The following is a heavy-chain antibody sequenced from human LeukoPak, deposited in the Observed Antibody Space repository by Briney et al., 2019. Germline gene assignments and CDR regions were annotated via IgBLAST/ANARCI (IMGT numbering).Heavy chain of an antibody. CDR3: ARDKGRSDYYDSSGYETADY. V-gene: IGHV1-3*01. CDR2: INAGNGNT. D-gene: IGHD3-22*01. CDR1: GYTFTSYA. Sequence: ASVKVSCKASGYTFTSYAMHWVRQAPGQRLEWMGWINAGNGNTKYSQKFQGRVTITRDTSASTAYMELSSLRSEDTAVYYCARDKGRSDYYDSSGYETADYWGQGTLVTVSS. J-gene: IGHJ4*02.